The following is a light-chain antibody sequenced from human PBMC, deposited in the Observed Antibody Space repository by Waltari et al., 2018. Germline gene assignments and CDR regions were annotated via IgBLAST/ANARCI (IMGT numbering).Light chain of an antibody. CDR2: EVT. J-gene: IGLJ3*02. CDR3: CSYAGSWIWV. Sequence: QAALTPPASASGSTGQSSTISCTGCNSDVGNYNLVSWYQKHPGKAPKLIIYEVTNRPSGISDRFSGFKTGNTASLTISGLQAEDEADYYCCSYAGSWIWVFGGGTELTVL. CDR1: NSDVGNYNL. V-gene: IGLV2-23*02.